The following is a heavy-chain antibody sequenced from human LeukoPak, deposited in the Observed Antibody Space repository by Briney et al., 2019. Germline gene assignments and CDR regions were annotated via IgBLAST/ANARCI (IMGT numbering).Heavy chain of an antibody. CDR1: GDSISSSSYY. CDR2: IYNSGGI. J-gene: IGHJ5*02. V-gene: IGHV4-39*01. CDR3: ARHYYGSGINWFDP. Sequence: SETLSLTCTVSGDSISSSSYYWGWIRQPPGKGLEWIGSIYNSGGIYYNPSPTSLLTISVDPSKNQFSLILYSVTAAYTAVYYCARHYYGSGINWFDPWGQGTLVTVSS. D-gene: IGHD3-10*01.